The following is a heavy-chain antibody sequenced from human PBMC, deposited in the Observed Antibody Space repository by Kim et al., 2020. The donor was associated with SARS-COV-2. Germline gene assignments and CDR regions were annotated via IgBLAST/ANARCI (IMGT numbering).Heavy chain of an antibody. CDR1: GFSFSSYG. CDR2: ISYDGGDE. CDR3: AKQEDEAYYYDSSGYIS. J-gene: IGHJ4*02. D-gene: IGHD3-22*01. V-gene: IGHV3-30*18. Sequence: GSLRLSCAASGFSFSSYGMHWVRQAPGKGLEWVAVISYDGGDENYADSLKGRFTISRDNAKNTLYLQMNSLRAEDTAVYYCAKQEDEAYYYDSSGYISWGQGTLVTVSS.